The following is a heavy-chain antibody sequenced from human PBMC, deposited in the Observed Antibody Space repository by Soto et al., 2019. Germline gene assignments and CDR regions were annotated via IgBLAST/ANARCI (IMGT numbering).Heavy chain of an antibody. CDR1: GFTFSSYG. CDR3: ARDIYYYDSSGYYYTFDY. J-gene: IGHJ4*02. Sequence: GGSLRLSCAASGFTFSSYGMHWVRQAPGKGLEWVAVIWYDGSNKYYADSVKGRFTISRDNSKNTLYLQMNSLRAEDTAVYYCARDIYYYDSSGYYYTFDYWGQGTLVTVSS. D-gene: IGHD3-22*01. CDR2: IWYDGSNK. V-gene: IGHV3-33*01.